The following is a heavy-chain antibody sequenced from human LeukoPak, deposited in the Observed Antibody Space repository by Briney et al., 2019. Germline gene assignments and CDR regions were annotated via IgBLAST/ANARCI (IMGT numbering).Heavy chain of an antibody. V-gene: IGHV4-61*02. J-gene: IGHJ4*02. CDR2: IYPSGST. Sequence: SQTLSLTCTVSGGSINSGSYFWSWIRQPAGKGLEWIGRIYPSGSTNYNPSLKSRVTISVDLSNNQFSLKLSSVTAADTAVYYCSRGDYSYGFDWGQGTLVTVSS. D-gene: IGHD5-18*01. CDR3: SRGDYSYGFD. CDR1: GGSINSGSYF.